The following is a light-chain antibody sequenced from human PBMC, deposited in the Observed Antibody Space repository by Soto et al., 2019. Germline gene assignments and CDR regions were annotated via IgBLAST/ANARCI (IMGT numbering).Light chain of an antibody. J-gene: IGLJ3*02. CDR2: ENY. CDR3: GTLDSSLSAGV. Sequence: QSVLTQPPSVSAAPGQKVTISCSGSSSNIGNNYVSWYQQLPGAAPKLLIYENYKRPSGIPDRFSGSKSGTSATLGITGLQTGDEADFYCGTLDSSLSAGVFGGGTKLTVL. CDR1: SSNIGNNY. V-gene: IGLV1-51*02.